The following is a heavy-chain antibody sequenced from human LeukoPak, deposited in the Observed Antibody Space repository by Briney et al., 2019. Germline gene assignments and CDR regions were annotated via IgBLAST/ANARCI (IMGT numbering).Heavy chain of an antibody. J-gene: IGHJ6*04. D-gene: IGHD2-2*01. CDR2: ISGSGGST. V-gene: IGHV3-23*01. Sequence: GGSLRLSCAASGFTFSSYAMSWVRQAPGKGLEWVSAISGSGGSTYYADSVKGRFTISRDNSKNTLYLQMNSLRAEDTAVYYCASRDIVVVPAARYGMDVWGKGPTVTVS. CDR3: ASRDIVVVPAARYGMDV. CDR1: GFTFSSYA.